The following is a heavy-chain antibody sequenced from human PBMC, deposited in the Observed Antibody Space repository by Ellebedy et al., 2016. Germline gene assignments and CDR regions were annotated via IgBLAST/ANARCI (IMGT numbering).Heavy chain of an antibody. V-gene: IGHV3-48*04. CDR1: GFTFSSYA. CDR3: ARSVQYGFDT. D-gene: IGHD2-2*01. Sequence: GGSLRLXXAASGFTFSSYAMSWVRQAPGKGLEWVSYITGSSSIIFYADSVKGRFTISRDNDKSSVYLQMNSLRVEDTAVYYCARSVQYGFDTWGQGTMVTVSS. CDR2: ITGSSSII. J-gene: IGHJ3*02.